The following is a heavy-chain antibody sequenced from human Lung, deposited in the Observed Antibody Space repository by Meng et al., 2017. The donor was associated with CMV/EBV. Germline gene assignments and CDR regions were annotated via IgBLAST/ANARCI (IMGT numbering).Heavy chain of an antibody. D-gene: IGHD1-26*01. V-gene: IGHV1-2*02. CDR1: GYTFSAYQ. CDR2: IKPSSGVT. CDR3: ARFLGAPVGSTPPDY. Sequence: ASFXVSXRTSGYTFSAYQMHWIRQAPGHGLEWMGWIKPSSGVTRSAPKYQVRVTMTSSRYSTAYLELTSLTSDDTDFYYCARFLGAPVGSTPPDYWGQGALVTVSS. J-gene: IGHJ4*02.